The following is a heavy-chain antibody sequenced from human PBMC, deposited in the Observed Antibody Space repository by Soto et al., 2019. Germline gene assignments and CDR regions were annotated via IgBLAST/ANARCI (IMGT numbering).Heavy chain of an antibody. D-gene: IGHD3-9*01. V-gene: IGHV4-59*08. CDR1: GGSISSYY. CDR2: IYYSGST. Sequence: NPSETLSLTCTVSGGSISSYYWSWIRQPPGKGLEWIGYIYYSGSTNYNPSHKSRVTISVDTSKNQFSLKLSSVTAADTAVYYCARLMSDYDILTGYYRRRLSRYYFDYWGQGTLVTVSS. J-gene: IGHJ4*02. CDR3: ARLMSDYDILTGYYRRRLSRYYFDY.